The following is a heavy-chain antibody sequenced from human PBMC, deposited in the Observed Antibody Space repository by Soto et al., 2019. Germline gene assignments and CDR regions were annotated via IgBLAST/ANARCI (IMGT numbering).Heavy chain of an antibody. J-gene: IGHJ4*02. V-gene: IGHV1-3*01. CDR2: INAGNGNT. CDR3: ARELTIFGVVIIGPYFDY. D-gene: IGHD3-3*01. Sequence: ASVKVSCKASGYTFTSYAMHWVRQAPGQRLEWMGWINAGNGNTKYSQKFQGRVTITRDTSASTAYMELSSLRSEDTAVYYCARELTIFGVVIIGPYFDYWGQGTLVTVS. CDR1: GYTFTSYA.